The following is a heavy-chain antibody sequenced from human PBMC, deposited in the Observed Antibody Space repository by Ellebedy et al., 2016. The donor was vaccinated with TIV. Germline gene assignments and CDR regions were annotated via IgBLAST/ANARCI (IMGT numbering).Heavy chain of an antibody. CDR2: ISEYSGNT. CDR3: ATTWHGKSNDAFDL. D-gene: IGHD4-23*01. V-gene: IGHV1-18*01. CDR1: GYTSITYG. Sequence: ASVKVSCKASGYTSITYGFSWVRQAPGQGLEWMGWISEYSGNTNYAQKVQGRVTMTTDALSRTAYMELRSLRSDDTAVYYCATTWHGKSNDAFDLWGQGTMVTVSS. J-gene: IGHJ3*01.